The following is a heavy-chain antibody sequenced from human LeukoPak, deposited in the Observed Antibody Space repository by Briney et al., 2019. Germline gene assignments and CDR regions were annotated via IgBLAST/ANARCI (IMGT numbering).Heavy chain of an antibody. Sequence: GGSLRLSCAASGFTVSSNYMSWVRQAPGKGLEWVSVIYSGGSTYYADSVKGRFTISRDNSKNTLYLQMNSLRAEDTAVYYCAKGDTTLEFDPWGQGTLVTVSS. CDR1: GFTVSSNY. J-gene: IGHJ5*02. CDR3: AKGDTTLEFDP. D-gene: IGHD2/OR15-2a*01. CDR2: IYSGGST. V-gene: IGHV3-53*01.